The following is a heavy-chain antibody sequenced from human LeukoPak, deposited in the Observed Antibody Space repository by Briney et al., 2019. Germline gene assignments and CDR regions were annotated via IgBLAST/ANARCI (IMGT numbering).Heavy chain of an antibody. CDR3: VNWPVGIAAAGGPDDY. CDR1: GFSFSNYA. CDR2: FSGDGVNT. Sequence: GGSLRLSCAASGFSFSNYAMTWVRQAPGKGLEWVSSFSGDGVNTYYADSVKGRFTISRDNSKNTLYLQMHSLGAEDTAVYYCVNWPVGIAAAGGPDDYWGQGTLVTVSS. V-gene: IGHV3-23*01. J-gene: IGHJ4*02. D-gene: IGHD6-13*01.